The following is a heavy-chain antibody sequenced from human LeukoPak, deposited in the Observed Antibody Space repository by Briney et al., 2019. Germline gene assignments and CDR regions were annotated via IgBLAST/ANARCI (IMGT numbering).Heavy chain of an antibody. J-gene: IGHJ4*02. CDR3: ARTSVVTHNIDQ. CDR2: INHSGNT. D-gene: IGHD2-21*02. Sequence: SETLSLTCAVYGGSFSGYYWSWIRQSPGKGLEWIGEINHSGNTNFNPSLKSRVTTSVDTSKNQFSLKLSSVTAADTAVYYCARTSVVTHNIDQWGQGTLVNVSS. V-gene: IGHV4-34*01. CDR1: GGSFSGYY.